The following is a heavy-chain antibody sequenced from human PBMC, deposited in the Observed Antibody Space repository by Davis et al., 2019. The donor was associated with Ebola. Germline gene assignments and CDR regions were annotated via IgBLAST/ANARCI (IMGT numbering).Heavy chain of an antibody. CDR2: MSTTGSTI. V-gene: IGHV3-11*04. CDR3: ARDPSNSLPVYYMDV. Sequence: MHGESLKISCTASGFTFSDYHMSWIRQAPGKGLEWVSYMSTTGSTIYNADSVKGRFIISRDNAKNSLYLQMNSLTVEDTAVYFCARDPSNSLPVYYMDVWGKGTTVTVSS. J-gene: IGHJ6*03. CDR1: GFTFSDYH. D-gene: IGHD1-1*01.